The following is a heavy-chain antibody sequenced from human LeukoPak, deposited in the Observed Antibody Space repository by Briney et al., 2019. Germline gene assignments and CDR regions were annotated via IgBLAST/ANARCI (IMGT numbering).Heavy chain of an antibody. CDR1: GGSISSHY. D-gene: IGHD3-10*01. V-gene: IGHV4-4*07. J-gene: IGHJ5*02. CDR2: IYFTGTI. CDR3: ARDSGTTGEVKFDP. Sequence: PSETLSLTCTVSGGSISSHYWSWIRQPAGKGLEWIGRIYFTGTITYNPSLESRVTMSIDTSKNQFSLKLNSLTAADTAVYYCARDSGTTGEVKFDPWGQGTLVTVSS.